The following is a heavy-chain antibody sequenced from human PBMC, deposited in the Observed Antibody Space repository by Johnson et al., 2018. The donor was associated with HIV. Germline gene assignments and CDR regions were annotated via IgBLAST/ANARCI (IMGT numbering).Heavy chain of an antibody. CDR1: GFTFSSYS. D-gene: IGHD6-13*01. Sequence: VQLVESGGGVVQPGRSLRLSCAASGFTFSSYSLHWVRQAPGKGLEWVAVTSYDGGNKYYADSVKGRFTISRDNSKNTLYLQMNSLRAEDTAVYYCARGVYSSSWYGAFDIWGQGTMVTVSS. V-gene: IGHV3-30*14. CDR3: ARGVYSSSWYGAFDI. CDR2: TSYDGGNK. J-gene: IGHJ3*02.